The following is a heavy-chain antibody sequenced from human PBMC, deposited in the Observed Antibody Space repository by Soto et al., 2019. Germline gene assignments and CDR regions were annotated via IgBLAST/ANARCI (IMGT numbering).Heavy chain of an antibody. Sequence: QVQLVQSGAEVKKPGASVKVSCKASGYTFTSYGISWVRQAPGQGLEWMGWISAYNGNTNYAQKLQDRVTITTDTSTTTAYMELRSLRSDDTAVYYCATFYVKSYYYGMDVWGQGTTVTVSS. CDR2: ISAYNGNT. CDR3: ATFYVKSYYYGMDV. J-gene: IGHJ6*02. V-gene: IGHV1-18*01. CDR1: GYTFTSYG. D-gene: IGHD3-16*01.